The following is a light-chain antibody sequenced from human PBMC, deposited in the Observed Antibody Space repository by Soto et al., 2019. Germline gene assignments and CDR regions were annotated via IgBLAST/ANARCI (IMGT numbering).Light chain of an antibody. CDR2: DAY. CDR3: QPYNNWPLT. V-gene: IGKV3-11*01. Sequence: EIVLTQSPATLSLSPGERATLSCRASQSVRGYLAWYQQKLGQAPRLLISDAYNRAAGVPARFSGSGSGADFTLTISSLEPEDFAVYYCQPYNNWPLTFGGGTKVEIK. J-gene: IGKJ4*01. CDR1: QSVRGY.